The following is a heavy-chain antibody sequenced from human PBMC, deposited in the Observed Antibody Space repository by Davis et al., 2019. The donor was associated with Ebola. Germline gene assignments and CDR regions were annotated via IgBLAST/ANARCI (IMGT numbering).Heavy chain of an antibody. Sequence: PSETLSLTCTVSGGSISSYYWSWIRQPPGKGLEWIGYIYYSGSTNYNPSLKSRVTISVDTSKNQFSLKLSSVTAADTAVYYCARILNLYCSSTSCHYYYGMDVWGQGTTVTVSS. D-gene: IGHD2-2*01. CDR2: IYYSGST. V-gene: IGHV4-59*01. CDR3: ARILNLYCSSTSCHYYYGMDV. CDR1: GGSISSYY. J-gene: IGHJ6*02.